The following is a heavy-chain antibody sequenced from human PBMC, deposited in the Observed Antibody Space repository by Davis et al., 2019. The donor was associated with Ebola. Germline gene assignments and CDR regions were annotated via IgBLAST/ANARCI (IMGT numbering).Heavy chain of an antibody. J-gene: IGHJ4*02. Sequence: PGGSLRLSCAGSGFTFSTYAMTWVRQAPGKGLEWVSRISGSGGDPHYADSVKGRFTISRDNSKNTLYLQMNSLRAEDTAVYYCAGGQFSSPQTPIDYWGQGTLVTVSS. CDR1: GFTFSTYA. CDR2: ISGSGGDP. D-gene: IGHD6-6*01. V-gene: IGHV3-23*01. CDR3: AGGQFSSPQTPIDY.